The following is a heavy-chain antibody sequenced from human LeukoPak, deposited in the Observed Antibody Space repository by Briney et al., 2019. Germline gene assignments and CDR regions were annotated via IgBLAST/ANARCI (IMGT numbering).Heavy chain of an antibody. Sequence: GGSQRLSCAASGFTHSLYYMICVRQATGKGLEWVSVIYDACSTYYSDSVKARFTISRDNSRSTLYLQMNSLRAEDTAVYYCARAPKGYYSDSSSSPNYFDYWGQGTLVTVSS. D-gene: IGHD3-22*01. CDR3: ARAPKGYYSDSSSSPNYFDY. V-gene: IGHV3-66*01. CDR1: GFTHSLYY. CDR2: IYDACST. J-gene: IGHJ4*02.